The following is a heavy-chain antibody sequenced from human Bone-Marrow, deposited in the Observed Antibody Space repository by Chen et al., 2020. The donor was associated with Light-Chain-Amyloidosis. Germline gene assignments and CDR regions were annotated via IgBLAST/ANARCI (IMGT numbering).Heavy chain of an antibody. CDR3: ARARLQYSSGWPFDY. V-gene: IGHV1-69*01. CDR2: IITIFGTA. J-gene: IGHJ4*02. D-gene: IGHD6-19*01. CDR1: GGTFSSYA. Sequence: QVQLVQSGAEVQKPGSSVKVSCKASGGTFSSYAIRWVRQAPGQGLEWMGGIITIFGTANYAQKCRGRVTITADESTSTAYMELSSLRAEDTAVYYCARARLQYSSGWPFDYWGQGTLDTVSS.